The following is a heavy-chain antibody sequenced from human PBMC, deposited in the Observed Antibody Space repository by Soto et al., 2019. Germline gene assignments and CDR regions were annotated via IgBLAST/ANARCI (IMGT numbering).Heavy chain of an antibody. J-gene: IGHJ6*02. CDR3: ARVGVTGSWRVPYRMDV. V-gene: IGHV3-11*01. CDR2: IDSSGSPI. Sequence: QVQLVESGGGLVKPGGSRRVSCAASGFIFSDYYMSWIRQAPGKGLEWVSYIDSSGSPIYYADSVKGRFTISRDNARKSVYLQMNSLRAEDTAVYYCARVGVTGSWRVPYRMDVWGQGTTVTVS. D-gene: IGHD2-21*02. CDR1: GFIFSDYY.